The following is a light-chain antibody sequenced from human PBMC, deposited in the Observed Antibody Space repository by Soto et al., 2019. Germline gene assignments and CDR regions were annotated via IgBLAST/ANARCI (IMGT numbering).Light chain of an antibody. J-gene: IGKJ3*01. V-gene: IGKV1-27*01. CDR1: QGIGND. CDR2: SAS. Sequence: DIQMTQSPSALSASVGDRVTITCRASQGIGNDLAWYQQKPGKRPNLLIYSASTLESGVPSRFSGSGSGTDFTLTISSLRPEDVATFYCQKYNRAPFTFGPGTRVEIK. CDR3: QKYNRAPFT.